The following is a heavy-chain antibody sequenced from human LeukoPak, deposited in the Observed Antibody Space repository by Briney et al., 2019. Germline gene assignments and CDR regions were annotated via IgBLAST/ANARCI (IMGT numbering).Heavy chain of an antibody. CDR1: GFTFRDYN. CDR3: ARTSTDCLDC. J-gene: IGHJ4*02. Sequence: TGGSLRLSCAASGFTFRDYNMSWIRQAPGKGLEYISYINTGDTSIYYAGSVKGRFTISRDTAKNSLYLQMNNVRAEDTAVYYCARTSTDCLDCWGQGTLVTDSS. D-gene: IGHD2-21*02. CDR2: INTGDTSI. V-gene: IGHV3-11*04.